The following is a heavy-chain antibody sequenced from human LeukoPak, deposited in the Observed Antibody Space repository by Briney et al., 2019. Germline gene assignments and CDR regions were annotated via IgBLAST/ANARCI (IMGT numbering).Heavy chain of an antibody. CDR1: GFTFSSYA. J-gene: IGHJ5*02. Sequence: GGSLRLSCAASGFTFSSYAMHWVRQAPGKGLEWVAVISYDGSNKYYADSVKGRFTISRDNSKNTLYLQMNSLRAEDTAVYYCARDRSWDVIPWESWGQGTLVTVSS. CDR2: ISYDGSNK. V-gene: IGHV3-30*04. CDR3: ARDRSWDVIPWES. D-gene: IGHD1-26*01.